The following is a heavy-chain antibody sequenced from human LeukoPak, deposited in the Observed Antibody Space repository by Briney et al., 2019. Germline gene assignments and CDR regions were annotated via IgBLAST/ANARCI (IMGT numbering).Heavy chain of an antibody. V-gene: IGHV3-7*01. CDR2: IKQDGSEK. D-gene: IGHD5-18*01. J-gene: IGHJ4*02. CDR3: ARDYTTRGYSYGTDY. CDR1: GFTFSSYR. Sequence: GGSLRLSCAASGFTFSSYRMSWVRQAPGKGLEWVANIKQDGSEKYYVDSVKGRFTISRDNAKNSLYLQMNSLRAEDTAVYYCARDYTTRGYSYGTDYWGQGTLVTVSS.